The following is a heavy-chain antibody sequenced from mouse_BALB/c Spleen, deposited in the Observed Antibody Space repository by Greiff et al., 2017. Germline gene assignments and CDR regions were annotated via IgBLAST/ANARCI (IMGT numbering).Heavy chain of an antibody. CDR3: ARHILRPDYYAMDY. D-gene: IGHD1-2*01. V-gene: IGHV5-6*01. CDR2: ISRGGSYT. CDR1: GFTFSSYG. J-gene: IGHJ4*01. Sequence: EVKLMESGGDLVKPGGSLKFSCAASGFTFSSYGMSWVRQTPDKRLEWVATISRGGSYTYYPDSVKGRFTISRDNAKHTLYLQMSSLTSEDTAMYYCARHILRPDYYAMDYWGQGTSVTVSS.